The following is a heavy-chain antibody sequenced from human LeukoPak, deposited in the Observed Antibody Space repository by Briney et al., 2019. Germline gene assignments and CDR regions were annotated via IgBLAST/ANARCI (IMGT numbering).Heavy chain of an antibody. CDR1: GFTVSSNY. CDR2: IYSGGST. CDR3: ARAQYYYYMDV. Sequence: GGSLRLSCAASGFTVSSNYMSWVRQAPGKGLEWASVIYSGGSTYYADSVKGRFTISRDNSKNTLYLQMNSLRAEDTAVYYCARAQYYYYMDVWGKGTTVTISS. V-gene: IGHV3-66*01. J-gene: IGHJ6*03.